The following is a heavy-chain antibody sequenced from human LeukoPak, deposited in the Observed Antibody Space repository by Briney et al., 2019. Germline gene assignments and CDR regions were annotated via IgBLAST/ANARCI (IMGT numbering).Heavy chain of an antibody. J-gene: IGHJ5*02. Sequence: GGSLRLSCAASGFTFSSYWMNWVRQAPGKGLEWVANIKQDGSEKYYVDSVKGRFTISRDNAKNTLNLQMNSLRAEDTAVYYCARDLGQYYDTSDNWFDPWGQGTLVTVSS. CDR2: IKQDGSEK. V-gene: IGHV3-7*01. D-gene: IGHD3-22*01. CDR1: GFTFSSYW. CDR3: ARDLGQYYDTSDNWFDP.